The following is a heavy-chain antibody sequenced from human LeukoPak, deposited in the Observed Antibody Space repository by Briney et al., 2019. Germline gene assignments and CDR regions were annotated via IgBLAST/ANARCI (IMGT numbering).Heavy chain of an antibody. Sequence: GGSLRLSCAASGFTFSSYGMHWVRQAPGKGLEWVAVISYDGSNKYYADSVKGRFTISRDNSKNTLYLQMNSLRAEDTAVYYCAKDKGYSSSWYIHWGQGTLVTVSS. CDR3: AKDKGYSSSWYIH. CDR1: GFTFSSYG. CDR2: ISYDGSNK. V-gene: IGHV3-30*18. J-gene: IGHJ4*02. D-gene: IGHD6-13*01.